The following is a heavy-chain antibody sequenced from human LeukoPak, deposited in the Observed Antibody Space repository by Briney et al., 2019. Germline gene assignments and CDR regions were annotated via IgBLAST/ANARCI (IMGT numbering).Heavy chain of an antibody. J-gene: IGHJ6*04. CDR2: VHQNGSA. D-gene: IGHD3-3*01. CDR3: ARDVRRGLRFNNIYPYFGMDV. CDR1: GGPINFY. V-gene: IGHV4-59*01. Sequence: SETLSLTCSVSGGPINFYWSWIRQSPGKGLEWIGCVHQNGSASYKPSLQRRVTMSVDTSKRQVSLMLNSVTAADTAVYYCARDVRRGLRFNNIYPYFGMDVWGKGTTVIVSA.